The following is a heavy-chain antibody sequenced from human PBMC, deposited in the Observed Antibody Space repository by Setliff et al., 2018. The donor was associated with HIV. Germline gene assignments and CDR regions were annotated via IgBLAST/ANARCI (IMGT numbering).Heavy chain of an antibody. D-gene: IGHD6-13*01. CDR3: ARRDGRSMNAFEI. CDR1: DYTFTTYW. V-gene: IGHV5-51*01. Sequence: PGESLTLSCKAVDYTFTTYWIGWVRQMPGEVLEWMGIIYPEDSNIKYNPSFQNQVTISADKSISTAYLQVHNLKASDTATYYCARRDGRSMNAFEIWGPGTMVTVS. J-gene: IGHJ3*02. CDR2: IYPEDSNI.